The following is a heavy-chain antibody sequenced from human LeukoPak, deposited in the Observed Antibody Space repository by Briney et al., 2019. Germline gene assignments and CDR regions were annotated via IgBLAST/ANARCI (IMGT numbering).Heavy chain of an antibody. J-gene: IGHJ4*02. D-gene: IGHD4-17*01. CDR3: LVPSTVTTGLREY. CDR1: GGTFSSYA. Sequence: ASVKVSCKASGGTFSSYAISWVRQAPGQGLEWMGRIIPIFGTANYAQKFQGRVTITTDESTSTAYMELRSLRSEDTAVYYCLVPSTVTTGLREYWGQGTMVTVSS. CDR2: IIPIFGTA. V-gene: IGHV1-69*05.